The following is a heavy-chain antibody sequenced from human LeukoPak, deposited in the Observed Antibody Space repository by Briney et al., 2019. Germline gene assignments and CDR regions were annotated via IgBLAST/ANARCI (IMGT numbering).Heavy chain of an antibody. J-gene: IGHJ5*02. CDR1: GGSISIYY. CDR3: ARVSGDYDFWSGYYQGTWFDP. V-gene: IGHV4-59*01. Sequence: PSQTLSLTCPLSGGSISIYYWICIRQPPGTGLEWIGYIYYNVSPNYNPSLKSRVIISVDTSKNPFSLKLSSVTAADTAVYYCARVSGDYDFWSGYYQGTWFDPWGQGTLVTVSS. D-gene: IGHD3-3*01. CDR2: IYYNVSP.